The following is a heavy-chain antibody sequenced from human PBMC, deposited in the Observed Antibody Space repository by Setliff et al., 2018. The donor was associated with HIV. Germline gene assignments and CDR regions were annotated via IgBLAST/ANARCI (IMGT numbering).Heavy chain of an antibody. J-gene: IGHJ4*02. V-gene: IGHV3-7*01. CDR1: GFTFSSYW. D-gene: IGHD3-22*01. CDR3: AREVVVIYSYYFDY. CDR2: IKQDGSEK. Sequence: GGSLRLSCAASGFTFSSYWMSWVRQAPGKGLEWVANIKQDGSEKYYVDSVKGRFTISRDNAKNSLYLQMNSLRAEDTAVYYCAREVVVIYSYYFDYWGQGTLVTAPQ.